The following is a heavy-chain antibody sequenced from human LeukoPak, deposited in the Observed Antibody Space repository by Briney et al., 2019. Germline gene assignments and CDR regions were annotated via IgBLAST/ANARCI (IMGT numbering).Heavy chain of an antibody. Sequence: SGPTLVNPTQTLTLTCTFSGFSLSTSGMYVNWIRQPPGKALEWLALIDWDDDKYYSTSLKTRLTISKDTSKSQVVLTLTNTDPVDTATYYCARSYCSGGSCYQFDYWGQGTLVTVSS. CDR2: IDWDDDK. D-gene: IGHD2-15*01. CDR1: GFSLSTSGMY. V-gene: IGHV2-70*01. CDR3: ARSYCSGGSCYQFDY. J-gene: IGHJ4*02.